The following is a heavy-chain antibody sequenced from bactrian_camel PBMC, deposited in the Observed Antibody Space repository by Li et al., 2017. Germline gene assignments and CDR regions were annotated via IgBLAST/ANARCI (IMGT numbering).Heavy chain of an antibody. CDR2: IHNDGRT. V-gene: IGHV3S10*01. D-gene: IGHD2*01. CDR1: GLSGDRNC. J-gene: IGHJ4*01. Sequence: DVQLVESGGTSVQAGGSLRLSCVATGLSGDRNCMGWFRQAAGKGREEREGIASIHNDGRTAYSDSVKGRFGISKDKVRDIVYLQMNSLKPEDTAMYQCQSQGGVQCFSELGPGTQVTVS.